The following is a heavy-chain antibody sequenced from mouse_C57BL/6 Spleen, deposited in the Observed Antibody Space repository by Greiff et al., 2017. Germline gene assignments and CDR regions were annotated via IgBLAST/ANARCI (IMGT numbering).Heavy chain of an antibody. Sequence: QVQLQQPGAELVMPGASVKLSCKASGYTFTSYWMHWVKQRPGQGLAWIGEIDPSDSYTNYNQKFKGKSTLTVDKSSSTAYMQLSSLTSEDSAVYYCARRGLYYYRYYFDYWGQGTTLTVSS. J-gene: IGHJ2*01. CDR3: ARRGLYYYRYYFDY. D-gene: IGHD1-1*01. CDR1: GYTFTSYW. CDR2: IDPSDSYT. V-gene: IGHV1-69*01.